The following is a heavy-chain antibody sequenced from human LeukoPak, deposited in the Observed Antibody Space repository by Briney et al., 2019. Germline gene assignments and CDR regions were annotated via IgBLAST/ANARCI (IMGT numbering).Heavy chain of an antibody. CDR1: GGSISSYY. Sequence: SETLSLTCTVSGGSISSYYWSWIRQLPGKGLEWIGYIYYSGSTNYNPSLKSRVTISVDTSKNQFSLKLSSVTAADTAVYYCARASGGNFRVKGQYYFDYWGQGTLVTVSS. CDR3: ARASGGNFRVKGQYYFDY. V-gene: IGHV4-59*01. D-gene: IGHD4-23*01. CDR2: IYYSGST. J-gene: IGHJ4*02.